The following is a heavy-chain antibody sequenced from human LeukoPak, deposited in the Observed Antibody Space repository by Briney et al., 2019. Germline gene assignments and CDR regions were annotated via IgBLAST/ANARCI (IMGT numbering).Heavy chain of an antibody. CDR2: ISGSGGST. J-gene: IGHJ4*02. CDR1: GFTFSIYA. V-gene: IGHV3-23*01. CDR3: AKGRVLRYFDWSPMFDY. Sequence: PGGSLRLSCAASGFTFSIYAMRWVRQAPGKGLEWVSAISGSGGSTYYADSVKGRFTISRDNSKNTLYLQLNSLRAEDTAVYYCAKGRVLRYFDWSPMFDYWGQGTLVTVSS. D-gene: IGHD3-9*01.